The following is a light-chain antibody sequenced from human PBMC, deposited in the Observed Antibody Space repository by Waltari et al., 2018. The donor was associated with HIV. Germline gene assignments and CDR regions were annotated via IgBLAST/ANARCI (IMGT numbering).Light chain of an antibody. CDR2: EVT. CDR3: TSYTSTNTWV. CDR1: SSDVGAYNF. J-gene: IGLJ3*02. V-gene: IGLV2-14*01. Sequence: QSALTQPASVSGSPGQSITISCTGTSSDVGAYNFVSWYQHHPGNAPKLVIFEVTDRPSGVSNRFSGSKSGNTASLTISGLQAGDEADYYCTSYTSTNTWVFGGGTKLTVL.